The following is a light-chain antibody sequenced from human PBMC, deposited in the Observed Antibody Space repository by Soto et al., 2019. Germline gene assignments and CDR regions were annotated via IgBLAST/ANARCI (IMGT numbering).Light chain of an antibody. CDR1: PTVSSN. CDR3: HQYNNWLALT. V-gene: IGKV3-15*01. CDR2: DAS. Sequence: EIVMTQSPAALSVSPGERATLSCRASPTVSSNLAWYQQKPGQAPRLLIYDASTRATGIPVRFRGSGSGTEFTLTISSLQSEDSAVYYCHQYNNWLALTFGRGTKVEIK. J-gene: IGKJ4*01.